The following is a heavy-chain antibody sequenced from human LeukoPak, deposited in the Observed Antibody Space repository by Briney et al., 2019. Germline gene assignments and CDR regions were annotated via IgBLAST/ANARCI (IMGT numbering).Heavy chain of an antibody. J-gene: IGHJ5*02. CDR1: GDTFSSYA. V-gene: IGHV1-69*13. CDR3: ARAGRSSSWYHPMGADWFDP. Sequence: GASVKVSCKASGDTFSSYAMSWVRQAPGQGLEWMGGIIPIFGTANYAQKFQGRVTITADESTSTAYMELSSLRSEDTAVYYCARAGRSSSWYHPMGADWFDPWGQGTLVTVSS. D-gene: IGHD6-13*01. CDR2: IIPIFGTA.